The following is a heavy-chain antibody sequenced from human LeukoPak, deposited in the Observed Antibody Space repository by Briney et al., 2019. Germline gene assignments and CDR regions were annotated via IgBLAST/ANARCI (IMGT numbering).Heavy chain of an antibody. V-gene: IGHV3-7*01. CDR1: GFTFSSYS. Sequence: GGSLRLSCAASGFTFSSYSMNWVRQAPGKGLEWVANIKQDGSEKYYVDSVKGRFTISRDNAKNSLYLQMNSLRAEDTAVYYCAREDSYGLFDYWGQGTLVTVSS. CDR3: AREDSYGLFDY. J-gene: IGHJ4*02. CDR2: IKQDGSEK. D-gene: IGHD5-18*01.